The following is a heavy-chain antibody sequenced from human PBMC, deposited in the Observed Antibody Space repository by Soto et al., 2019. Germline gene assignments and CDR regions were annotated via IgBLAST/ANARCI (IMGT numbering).Heavy chain of an antibody. D-gene: IGHD3-22*01. V-gene: IGHV4-39*01. CDR2: IYYSGST. CDR1: GGSISSSSYY. J-gene: IGHJ4*02. Sequence: SETLSLTCTVSGGSISSSSYYWGWIRQPPGKGLEWIGSIYYSGSTYYNSSLKSRVTISVDTSKNQFSLKLSSVTAADTAVYYCARLDYYDSSGYYFDYWGQGTLVTVSS. CDR3: ARLDYYDSSGYYFDY.